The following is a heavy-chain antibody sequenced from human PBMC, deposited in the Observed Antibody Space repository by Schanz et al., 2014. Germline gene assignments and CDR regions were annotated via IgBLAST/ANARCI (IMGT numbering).Heavy chain of an antibody. CDR3: ARHGGYYDVLNSFDI. D-gene: IGHD3-16*01. CDR1: GGSISSGESY. Sequence: QLQLQESGPGLVKPSETLSLTCTVSGGSISSGESYWGWIRQSPEEGLQYIGSVYFSGTTAYSPSLKGRVIISVDTSKNQFSLMLTSVTAADTAVYFCARHGGYYDVLNSFDIWGQGTLVTVSS. J-gene: IGHJ5*02. CDR2: VYFSGTT. V-gene: IGHV4-39*01.